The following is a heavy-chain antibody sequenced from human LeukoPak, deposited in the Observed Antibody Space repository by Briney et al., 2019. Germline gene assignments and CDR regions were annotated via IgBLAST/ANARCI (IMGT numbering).Heavy chain of an antibody. J-gene: IGHJ4*02. Sequence: GASVKVSCKASGYTFSSSDINWVRQATGQGLEWMGWMNPNSGNTYYAQRFQGRVTMTRDTSISTAYMEVSSLRSEDTAVYYCARGNIAVHGTPYYFEYWGQGTLVTVSS. CDR1: GYTFSSSD. CDR3: ARGNIAVHGTPYYFEY. V-gene: IGHV1-8*01. D-gene: IGHD6-19*01. CDR2: MNPNSGNT.